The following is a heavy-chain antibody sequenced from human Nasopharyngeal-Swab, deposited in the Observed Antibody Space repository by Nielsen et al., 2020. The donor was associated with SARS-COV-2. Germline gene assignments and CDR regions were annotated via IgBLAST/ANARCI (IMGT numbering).Heavy chain of an antibody. Sequence: GESLKISCAASGFTFSSYGMHWVRQAPGKGLEWVAVIWYDGGNKYYADSVKGRFTISRDNSKNTLYLQMNSLRAEDTAVYYCARDTPLGYYGSGSYENGTDYWGQGTLVTVSS. D-gene: IGHD3-10*01. CDR2: IWYDGGNK. CDR3: ARDTPLGYYGSGSYENGTDY. CDR1: GFTFSSYG. J-gene: IGHJ4*02. V-gene: IGHV3-33*01.